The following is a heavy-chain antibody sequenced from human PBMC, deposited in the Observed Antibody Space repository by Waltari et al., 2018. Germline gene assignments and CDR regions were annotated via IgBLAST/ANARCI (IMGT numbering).Heavy chain of an antibody. Sequence: VQLVQSVAEVTTPRASVKVSCKASGSTFPSYGISCLRPAPGQGLEWMVGISAYNGNTNYAQKLQGRVTMTTDTSTSTAYMELRSLRSDDTAVYYCARVPRNRFGGVIVGDYWGQGTLVTVSS. CDR2: ISAYNGNT. CDR1: GSTFPSYG. V-gene: IGHV1-18*01. D-gene: IGHD3-16*02. CDR3: ARVPRNRFGGVIVGDY. J-gene: IGHJ4*02.